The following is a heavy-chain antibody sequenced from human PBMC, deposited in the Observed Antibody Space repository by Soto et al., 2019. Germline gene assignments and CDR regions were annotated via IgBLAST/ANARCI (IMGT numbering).Heavy chain of an antibody. CDR3: ARGGEATTYFFDY. V-gene: IGHV3-23*01. D-gene: IGHD5-12*01. CDR2: FSGSGGST. J-gene: IGHJ4*01. CDR1: GFTFTIYA. Sequence: GGSLRLSCAASGFTFTIYAMSWVRQAPGKGLEWVSSFSGSGGSTYYAASVKGRFTISRDNSKSTLYLQMNSLRAEDTALYFCARGGEATTYFFDYWGQGTPVTVSS.